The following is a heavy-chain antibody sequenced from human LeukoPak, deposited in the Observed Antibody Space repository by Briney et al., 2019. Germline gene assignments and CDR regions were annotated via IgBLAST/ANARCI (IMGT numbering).Heavy chain of an antibody. CDR2: INTNTGNP. V-gene: IGHV7-4-1*02. J-gene: IGHJ4*02. CDR1: GYTFTSYA. Sequence: ASVKVSCKASGYTFTSYAMNWVRQAPGQGLEWMGWINTNTGNPTYAQGFTGRFVFSLDTSVSTAYLQISSLKAEDTAVYYCARGDFWSGYYDPLDYWGQGTLVTVSS. CDR3: ARGDFWSGYYDPLDY. D-gene: IGHD3-3*01.